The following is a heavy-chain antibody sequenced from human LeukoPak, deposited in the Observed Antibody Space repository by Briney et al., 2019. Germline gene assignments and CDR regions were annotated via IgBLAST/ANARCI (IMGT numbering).Heavy chain of an antibody. J-gene: IGHJ5*02. Sequence: GGSLRLSCAASGFTFSSYWMSWVRQAPGKGLEWVANIKQDGSEKYYVDSVKDRFTISRDNAKNSLYLQMNSLRAEDTAVYYCARVAGLLWFGELLSWGQGTLVTVSS. CDR1: GFTFSSYW. V-gene: IGHV3-7*01. CDR3: ARVAGLLWFGELLS. CDR2: IKQDGSEK. D-gene: IGHD3-10*01.